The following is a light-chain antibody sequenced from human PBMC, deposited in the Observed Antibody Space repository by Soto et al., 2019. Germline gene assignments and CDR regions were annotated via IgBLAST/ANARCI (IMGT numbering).Light chain of an antibody. V-gene: IGKV3-20*01. Sequence: EIVLTQSPGTLSLSPGEGGTLSCRASQSISSSYLAWYQQKPGQSPRLLFYAASSRATGVPDRFCGSGSGTDFTLTISRLEPEDFAVYYCQLYGGSHMFSFGQGTKLEIK. CDR2: AAS. J-gene: IGKJ2*01. CDR1: QSISSSY. CDR3: QLYGGSHMFS.